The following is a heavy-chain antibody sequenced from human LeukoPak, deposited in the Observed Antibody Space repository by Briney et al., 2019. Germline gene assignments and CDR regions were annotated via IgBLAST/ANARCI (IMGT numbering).Heavy chain of an antibody. J-gene: IGHJ3*01. Sequence: GGSLRLSCAASGFIFTNYNLNWVRQSPGKGLEWISSISGGSSYIYYADSVRGRFTISRDNAKNSLYLQMDSLRGEDTALYYCARDDVTTNGGVIADSRLFDLWGQGTMVTVSS. D-gene: IGHD2-8*02. V-gene: IGHV3-21*01. CDR2: ISGGSSYI. CDR3: ARDDVTTNGGVIADSRLFDL. CDR1: GFIFTNYN.